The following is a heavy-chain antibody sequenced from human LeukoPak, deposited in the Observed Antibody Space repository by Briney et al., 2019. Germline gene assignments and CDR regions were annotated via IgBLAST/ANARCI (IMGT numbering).Heavy chain of an antibody. CDR2: ISYSGST. Sequence: SETLSLTCTVSGGSISSYYWNWIRQPPGKGLEWIGSISYSGSTNYNPSLESRVTISVDTSKNQISLKLSSVTAADTTVYYCARAPERWYSSGSYTYYYMDVWGKGTTVTVSS. CDR1: GGSISSYY. D-gene: IGHD5-18*01. J-gene: IGHJ6*03. CDR3: ARAPERWYSSGSYTYYYMDV. V-gene: IGHV4-59*01.